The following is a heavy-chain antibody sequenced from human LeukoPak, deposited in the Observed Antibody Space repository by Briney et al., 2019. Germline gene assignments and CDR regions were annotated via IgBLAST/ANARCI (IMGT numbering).Heavy chain of an antibody. CDR2: ISGSGGST. V-gene: IGHV3-23*01. CDR1: GFTFSSYA. D-gene: IGHD3-10*01. J-gene: IGHJ4*02. CDR3: ASGSPGGY. Sequence: GGPLSPSCAASGFTFSSYAMSWVRQAPGKGQEWVSAISGSGGSTYYADSVKGRFTISRDNSKNTLYLQMNSLRAEDTAVYYCASGSPGGYWGQGTLVTVSS.